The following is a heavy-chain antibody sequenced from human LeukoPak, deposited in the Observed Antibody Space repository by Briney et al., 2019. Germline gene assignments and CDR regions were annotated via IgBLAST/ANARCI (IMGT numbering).Heavy chain of an antibody. CDR1: GGTFSSYA. CDR2: IIPIFGTA. J-gene: IGHJ4*02. V-gene: IGHV1-69*05. CDR3: ARDQCPYFSSTSSPFDY. D-gene: IGHD2-2*01. Sequence: SVKVSCKASGGTFSSYAISWVRQAPGQGLEWMGGIIPIFGTANYAQKFQGRVTITTDESTSTAYMELSSLRSEDTAVYYCARDQCPYFSSTSSPFDYWGQGTLVTVSS.